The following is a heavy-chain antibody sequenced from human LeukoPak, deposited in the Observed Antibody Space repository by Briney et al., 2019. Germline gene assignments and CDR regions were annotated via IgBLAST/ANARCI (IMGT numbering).Heavy chain of an antibody. V-gene: IGHV4-61*02. J-gene: IGHJ4*02. CDR3: ARETIAVALSADY. CDR1: GVSVANGDYY. D-gene: IGHD6-19*01. Sequence: PSHTLSLTCSVSGVSVANGDYYWGWIRQPAGKGLEWIGRIYKCGNTYSSPSLKSRVTMSIHPSSNQFSLTLRSVTAADTAIYYCARETIAVALSADYWGQGALVTVSS. CDR2: IYKCGNT.